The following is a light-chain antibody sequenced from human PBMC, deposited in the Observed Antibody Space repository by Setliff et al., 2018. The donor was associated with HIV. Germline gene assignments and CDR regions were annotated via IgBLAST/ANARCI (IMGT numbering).Light chain of an antibody. CDR2: DVS. V-gene: IGLV2-14*03. CDR3: CSLTSTSSYV. J-gene: IGLJ1*01. Sequence: QSVLTQPASVSGSPGQSITISCTGTSSDIGGYKSVSWYQQHPGKAPKLMIYDVSNRPSGVSNRFSGSKSGNKASLTISGLQAEDEADYYCCSLTSTSSYVFGTGTKVTVL. CDR1: SSDIGGYKS.